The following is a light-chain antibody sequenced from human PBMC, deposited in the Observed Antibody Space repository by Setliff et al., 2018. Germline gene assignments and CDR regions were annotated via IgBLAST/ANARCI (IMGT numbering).Light chain of an antibody. CDR2: SNN. CDR1: SSNIGSNT. J-gene: IGLJ1*01. V-gene: IGLV1-44*01. Sequence: SALTQPPSASGTPGQRVTISCSGSSSNIGSNTVNWYQQLPGTAPKLLIYSNNQRPSGVPDRFSGSGSGTSASLAISGLQSEDEADYYCAAWDDSLNGHVFGTGTKVTVL. CDR3: AAWDDSLNGHV.